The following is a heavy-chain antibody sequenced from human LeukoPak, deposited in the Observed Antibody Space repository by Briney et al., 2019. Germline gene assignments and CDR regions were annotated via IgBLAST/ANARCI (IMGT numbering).Heavy chain of an antibody. D-gene: IGHD3-10*01. CDR3: ARDIGEAWFDP. V-gene: IGHV3-74*01. Sequence: GRSLRLSCAASGFTFSSYWMHWVRQAPGKGLVWVSRINTDGSSTSYADSVKGRFTISRDNAKNTLYLQMNSLRAEDTAVYYCARDIGEAWFDPWGQGTLVTVSS. CDR2: INTDGSST. J-gene: IGHJ5*02. CDR1: GFTFSSYW.